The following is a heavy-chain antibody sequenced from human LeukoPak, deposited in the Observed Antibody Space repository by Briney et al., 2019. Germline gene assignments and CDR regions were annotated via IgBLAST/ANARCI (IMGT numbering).Heavy chain of an antibody. CDR3: ARTNQIDKTAFDI. CDR2: IFYSGTT. D-gene: IGHD1-14*01. Sequence: KPSETLSLTCTVSGGAISGYYWSWIRQPPGKGLEWIGYIFYSGTTNYNPSLKSRVTISVDTSKKRFSLKLSSVTAADTAVYYCARTNQIDKTAFDIWGQGTMVTVSS. J-gene: IGHJ3*02. V-gene: IGHV4-59*01. CDR1: GGAISGYY.